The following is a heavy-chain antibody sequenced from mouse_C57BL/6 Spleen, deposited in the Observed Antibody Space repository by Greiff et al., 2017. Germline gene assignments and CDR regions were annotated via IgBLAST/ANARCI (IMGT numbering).Heavy chain of an antibody. J-gene: IGHJ3*01. Sequence: VQLQQPGAELVKPGASVKMSCKASGYTFTSYWITWVKQRPGQGLEWIGDIYPGSGSNNYNEKFKSKATLTVDTSSSTAYMQLSSLTSEDSAVYYCARWDDYDRGTAYWGQGTLVTVSA. CDR3: ARWDDYDRGTAY. V-gene: IGHV1-55*01. CDR1: GYTFTSYW. CDR2: IYPGSGSN. D-gene: IGHD2-4*01.